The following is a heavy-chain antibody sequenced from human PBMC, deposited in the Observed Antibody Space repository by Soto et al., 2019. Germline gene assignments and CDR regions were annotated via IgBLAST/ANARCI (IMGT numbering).Heavy chain of an antibody. V-gene: IGHV3-21*01. J-gene: IGHJ6*02. CDR1: GFTFSSYS. CDR3: ARDLFAAADNYYYYGMDV. CDR2: ISSGSSYI. Sequence: GGSLRLSCAASGFTFSSYSMNWVRQAPGKGLEWVSSISSGSSYIYYADSVKGRFTISRDNAKNSLYLQMNSLRAEDTAVYYCARDLFAAADNYYYYGMDVWGQGTTVTVSS. D-gene: IGHD6-13*01.